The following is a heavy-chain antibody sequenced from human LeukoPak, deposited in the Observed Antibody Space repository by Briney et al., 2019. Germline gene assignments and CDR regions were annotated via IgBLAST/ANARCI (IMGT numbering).Heavy chain of an antibody. CDR1: AGSIIGSF. D-gene: IGHD2/OR15-2a*01. CDR2: VYYSGTT. J-gene: IGHJ4*02. CDR3: ARHSAPTLSAFDY. Sequence: PSETLSLTCTVSAGSIIGSFWSWIRKPPGKGLEWIGYVYYSGTTVYDPSLKSRVTISVDTSKNMFSLKLTSVTAADTAFYYCARHSAPTLSAFDYWGQGILVTVSS. V-gene: IGHV4-59*08.